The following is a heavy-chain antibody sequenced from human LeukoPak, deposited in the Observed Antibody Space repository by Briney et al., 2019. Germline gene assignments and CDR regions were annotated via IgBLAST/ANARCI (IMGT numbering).Heavy chain of an antibody. V-gene: IGHV1-18*01. J-gene: IGHJ4*02. Sequence: GASVKVTCKASGYTFTSYGISWVRQAPGQGLEWMVSITAYTGNTNYAQTLQGRVTMTTDTSTSTAYMELRSLRSDDTAVYYCARAPYDFWSRYYHYWGQGTLVTVSS. D-gene: IGHD3-3*01. CDR1: GYTFTSYG. CDR2: ITAYTGNT. CDR3: ARAPYDFWSRYYHY.